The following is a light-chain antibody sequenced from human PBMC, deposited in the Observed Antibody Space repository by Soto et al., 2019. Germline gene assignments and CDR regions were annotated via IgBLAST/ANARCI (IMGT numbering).Light chain of an antibody. CDR3: QHYGTSWT. V-gene: IGKV3-20*01. J-gene: IGKJ1*01. CDR2: GAS. Sequence: EILLTQSPSTLSLSPGERATLSCRASQSVSSSYLAWYQQKPGHAPSLLIYGASSRATGIPDRLSGSGSGTDFTLTISRLEPEDSAVYYCQHYGTSWTFGQGTKVDIK. CDR1: QSVSSSY.